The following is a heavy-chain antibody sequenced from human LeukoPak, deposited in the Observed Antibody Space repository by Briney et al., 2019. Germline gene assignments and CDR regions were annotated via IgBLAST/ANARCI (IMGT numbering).Heavy chain of an antibody. V-gene: IGHV1-18*04. CDR2: ISAHNGNT. Sequence: ASVKVSCKASGYTFTSYGIIWVRQAPGQGLEWMGWISAHNGNTKYTQEFQGRVTMTTDTSTSTAYMELRSLRSDDTAVYSCARKYGGFDYWGQGTLVTVSS. CDR1: GYTFTSYG. D-gene: IGHD4/OR15-4a*01. CDR3: ARKYGGFDY. J-gene: IGHJ4*02.